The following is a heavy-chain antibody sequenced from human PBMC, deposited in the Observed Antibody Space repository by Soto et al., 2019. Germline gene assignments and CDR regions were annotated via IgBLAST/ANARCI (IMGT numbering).Heavy chain of an antibody. D-gene: IGHD2-15*01. Sequence: PGGSLRLSCTASGFALGDYGVAWFRQAPGKGLEWVGVIRSKALGGTTDYAASAKGRFTISRDDSKSIAYLQMNSLKTEDTAVYYSPRVGCRGGSCYPDDYWGQGTPVTVSS. V-gene: IGHV3-49*03. CDR1: GFALGDYG. J-gene: IGHJ4*02. CDR2: IRSKALGGTT. CDR3: PRVGCRGGSCYPDDY.